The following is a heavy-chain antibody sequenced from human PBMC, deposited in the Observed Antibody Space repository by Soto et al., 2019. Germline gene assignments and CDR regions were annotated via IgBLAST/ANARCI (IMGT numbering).Heavy chain of an antibody. CDR3: ARGRYDSSGYYSIWMSRFDY. CDR1: GYSISSGYY. Sequence: SETLSLTCAVSGYSISSGYYWGWIRQPPGKGLEWIGSIYHSGSTYYNPSLKSRVTISVDTSKNQFSLKLSSVTAADTAVYYCARGRYDSSGYYSIWMSRFDYWGQGTLVTVSS. CDR2: IYHSGST. V-gene: IGHV4-38-2*01. J-gene: IGHJ4*02. D-gene: IGHD3-22*01.